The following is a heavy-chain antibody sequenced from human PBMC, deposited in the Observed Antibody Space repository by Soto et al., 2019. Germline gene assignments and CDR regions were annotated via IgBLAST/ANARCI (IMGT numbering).Heavy chain of an antibody. CDR1: GGTFSSYT. J-gene: IGHJ5*02. V-gene: IGHV1-69*08. CDR2: IIPILGIA. CDR3: ARDSGAITGGDFDP. D-gene: IGHD3-16*01. Sequence: QVQLVQSGAEVKKPGSSVKVSCKASGGTFSSYTISWVRQAPGQGLEWMGRIIPILGIANYAQKFQGRVTITADKSTHTAYMELSSLRSEETAVYYCARDSGAITGGDFDPWGQGTLVTVSS.